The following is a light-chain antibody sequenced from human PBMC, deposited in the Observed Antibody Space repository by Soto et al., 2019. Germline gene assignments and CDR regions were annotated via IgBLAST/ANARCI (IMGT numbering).Light chain of an antibody. CDR2: AAS. Sequence: DIQMTQSPSSLSASLGDRVTITCRASQSISSYLNWYQQKPGKAPKLLIYAASTLQSGVPSRFSGSGSGTDFTLTISCLQSEDFATYYCQQYYSSWTFGQGTKVDI. J-gene: IGKJ1*01. CDR1: QSISSY. V-gene: IGKV1-39*01. CDR3: QQYYSSWT.